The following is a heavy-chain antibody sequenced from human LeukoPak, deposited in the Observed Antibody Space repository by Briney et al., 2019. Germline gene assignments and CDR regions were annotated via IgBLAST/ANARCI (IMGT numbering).Heavy chain of an antibody. CDR3: ARTVQDGDYVNAFDI. Sequence: SETLSLTCAVYGGSFSGFYWSWIRQPPGKGLEWIGEINHSGSTNYNPSLESRVTISVDTSKNQFSLKVSSVTAADTAVYYCARTVQDGDYVNAFDIWGQGTMVTVSS. CDR2: INHSGST. D-gene: IGHD4-17*01. J-gene: IGHJ3*02. CDR1: GGSFSGFY. V-gene: IGHV4-34*01.